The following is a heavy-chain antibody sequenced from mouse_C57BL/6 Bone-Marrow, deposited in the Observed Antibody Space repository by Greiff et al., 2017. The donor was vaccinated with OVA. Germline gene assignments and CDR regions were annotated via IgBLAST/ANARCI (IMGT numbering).Heavy chain of an antibody. CDR3: ARLLYGSSSYYFDY. V-gene: IGHV1-42*01. D-gene: IGHD1-1*01. CDR2: INPSTGDT. CDR1: GYSFTGYY. J-gene: IGHJ2*01. Sequence: EVQLQQSGPELVKPGASVKISCKASGYSFTGYYMNWVKQSPEKSLEWIGEINPSTGDTTYNQKFKAKATLTVDKSSSTAYMQLKSLTSEDSAVYYCARLLYGSSSYYFDYWGQGTTLTVSS.